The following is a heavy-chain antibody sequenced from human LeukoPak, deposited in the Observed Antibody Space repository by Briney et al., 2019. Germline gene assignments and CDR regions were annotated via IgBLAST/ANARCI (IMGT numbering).Heavy chain of an antibody. CDR1: GGSISSYY. Sequence: PSETLSLTCTVSGGSISSYYWSWIRQPPGKGLEWIGYIYYSGSTNYNPSLKSRVTISVDTSKNQFSLKLSSVTAADTAVYYCARGPIVVVTTNWFDPWGQGTLVTVSS. CDR2: IYYSGST. CDR3: ARGPIVVVTTNWFDP. D-gene: IGHD3-22*01. J-gene: IGHJ5*02. V-gene: IGHV4-59*01.